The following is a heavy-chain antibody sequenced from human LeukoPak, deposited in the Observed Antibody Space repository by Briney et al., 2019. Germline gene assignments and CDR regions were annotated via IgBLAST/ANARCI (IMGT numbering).Heavy chain of an antibody. D-gene: IGHD4-23*01. V-gene: IGHV4-39*01. J-gene: IGHJ4*02. Sequence: SETLSLTCSVSGGSISSSDYYWGCIRQPQGERLEWLGTIYYNGNTYYNPSLQSRVIISVDTSKNQFSLKLTSVTVPDTAVYYCARTVGTHRFDYWGQGILVTVSS. CDR3: ARTVGTHRFDY. CDR1: GGSISSSDYY. CDR2: IYYNGNT.